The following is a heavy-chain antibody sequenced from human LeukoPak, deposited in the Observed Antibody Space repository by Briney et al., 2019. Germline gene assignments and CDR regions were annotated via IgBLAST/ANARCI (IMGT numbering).Heavy chain of an antibody. CDR3: AKDTQRGASGYDSGLDP. CDR2: IRYDGSNK. J-gene: IGHJ5*02. Sequence: GGSLRLSCAASGFTFSSYGMHWVRQAPGKGLEWVAFIRYDGSNKYYADSVKGRFTISRDNSKNTLYLRMNSLRAEDTAVYYCAKDTQRGASGYDSGLDPWGQGTLVTVSS. D-gene: IGHD5-12*01. CDR1: GFTFSSYG. V-gene: IGHV3-30*02.